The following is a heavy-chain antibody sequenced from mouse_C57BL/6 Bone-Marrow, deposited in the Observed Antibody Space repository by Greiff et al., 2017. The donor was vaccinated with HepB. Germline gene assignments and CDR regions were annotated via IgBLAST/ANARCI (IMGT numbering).Heavy chain of an antibody. V-gene: IGHV1-55*01. CDR2: IYPGSGST. CDR3: ARGYDYANAMDY. Sequence: QVQLQQPGAELVKPGASVKMSCKASGYTFTSYWITWVKQRPGQGLEWIGDIYPGSGSTNYNEKFKSKATLTVDTSSSTAYMQLSSLTSEDSAVYYCARGYDYANAMDYWGQGTSVTVSS. J-gene: IGHJ4*01. D-gene: IGHD2-4*01. CDR1: GYTFTSYW.